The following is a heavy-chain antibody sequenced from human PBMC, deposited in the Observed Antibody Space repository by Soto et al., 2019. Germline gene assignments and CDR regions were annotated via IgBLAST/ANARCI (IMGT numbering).Heavy chain of an antibody. Sequence: GESLKISCKGSGYSFTSYWIGWVRQMPGKGLEWMGIIYPGDSDTRYSPSFQGQVTISADKSISTAYPQWSSLKASDTAMYYCARHGRIAAAIDYYYYMDVRGKGTTVTVSS. CDR2: IYPGDSDT. CDR3: ARHGRIAAAIDYYYYMDV. J-gene: IGHJ6*03. D-gene: IGHD6-13*01. V-gene: IGHV5-51*01. CDR1: GYSFTSYW.